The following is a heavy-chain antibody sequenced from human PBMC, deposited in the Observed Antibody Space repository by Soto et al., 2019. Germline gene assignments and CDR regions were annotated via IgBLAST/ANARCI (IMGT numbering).Heavy chain of an antibody. CDR2: ISPSTSHI. V-gene: IGHV3-21*01. Sequence: EVHLVESGGGLVKPGGSLRLSCAVSGFTFSSCTMNRVRQAPGKGLEWVSSISPSTSHIYYADSVKGRFTISRDNAKNSLFLQMNSLRAEDTAVHYCSGCSGGACHQNYGMDVWGQGTTVTVSS. D-gene: IGHD2-15*01. J-gene: IGHJ6*02. CDR3: SGCSGGACHQNYGMDV. CDR1: GFTFSSCT.